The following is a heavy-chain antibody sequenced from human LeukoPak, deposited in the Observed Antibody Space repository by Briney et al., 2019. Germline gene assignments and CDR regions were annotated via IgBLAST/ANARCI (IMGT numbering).Heavy chain of an antibody. CDR3: ARDKQVGATYFDY. Sequence: PGGSLRLSCAASGFTFSSYGMHWVRQAPGKGLEWVAFIRYDGSNKYYADSVKGRLTITRDNSKNTLYLQMNSLRAADTAVYYCARDKQVGATYFDYWGQGTLVTVSS. V-gene: IGHV3-30*02. J-gene: IGHJ4*02. CDR1: GFTFSSYG. D-gene: IGHD1-26*01. CDR2: IRYDGSNK.